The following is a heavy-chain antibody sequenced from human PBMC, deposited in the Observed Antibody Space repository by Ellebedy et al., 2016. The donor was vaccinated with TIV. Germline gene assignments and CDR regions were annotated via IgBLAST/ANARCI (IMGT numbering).Heavy chain of an antibody. J-gene: IGHJ4*02. V-gene: IGHV3-23*01. CDR3: AKDRDDAGDFVFDS. D-gene: IGHD4-17*01. Sequence: GGSLRLSXTASGFTFSNYVMSWVRQAPGKGLKWVSGISRTDDSTYYAASVKGRFTISRDDPKSTLYLQMNNLRAEDTAVYYCAKDRDDAGDFVFDSWGQGTLVTVSS. CDR2: ISRTDDST. CDR1: GFTFSNYV.